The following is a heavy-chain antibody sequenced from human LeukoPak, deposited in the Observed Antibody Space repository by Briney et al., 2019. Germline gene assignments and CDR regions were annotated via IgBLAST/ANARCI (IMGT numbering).Heavy chain of an antibody. D-gene: IGHD6-19*01. CDR1: GFTFSSYS. V-gene: IGHV3-21*01. J-gene: IGHJ4*02. CDR2: ISSSSSYI. Sequence: GGSLRLSCAASGFTFSSYSMNWVRQAPGEGLEWVSSISSSSSYIYYADSVKGRFTISRDNAKNSLYLQMNSLRAEDTAVYYCARDPGYSSGWYPDYWGQGTLVTVSS. CDR3: ARDPGYSSGWYPDY.